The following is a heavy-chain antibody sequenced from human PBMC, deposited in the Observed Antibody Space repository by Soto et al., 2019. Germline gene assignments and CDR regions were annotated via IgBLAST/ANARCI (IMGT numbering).Heavy chain of an antibody. V-gene: IGHV3-30*03. CDR3: VGVGGSGWGGYYYGMCV. CDR1: GFTLSTYG. CDR2: ISYDGSNK. Sequence: PGGSLRLSCAASGFTLSTYGMHWVRQAPGKGLERVAVISYDGSNKYYADSVKDRFTISTDNSKNTQYLQMNSLRAEDTAVDYCVGVGGSGWGGYYYGMCVWGRRTTVSVCS. J-gene: IGHJ6*02. D-gene: IGHD6-19*01.